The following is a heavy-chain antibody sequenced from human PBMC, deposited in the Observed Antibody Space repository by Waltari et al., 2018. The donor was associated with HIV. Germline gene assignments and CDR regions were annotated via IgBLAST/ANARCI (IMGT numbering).Heavy chain of an antibody. D-gene: IGHD3-10*01. CDR1: GGSFRGYY. CDR2: ITHSGST. Sequence: QVPLQQWGAGLLKPSETLSLTCAVYGGSFRGYYWSCLRQPPGKGLEWIGEITHSGSTNYNPSLKSRVTISVDTAKNQFSLKLSSVTAADTAVYYCARVPPSSYYYGSRHIYGMDVWGQGTTVTVSS. V-gene: IGHV4-34*01. CDR3: ARVPPSSYYYGSRHIYGMDV. J-gene: IGHJ6*02.